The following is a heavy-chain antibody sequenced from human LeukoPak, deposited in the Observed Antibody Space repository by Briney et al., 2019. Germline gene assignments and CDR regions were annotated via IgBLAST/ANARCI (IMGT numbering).Heavy chain of an antibody. Sequence: GGSLRLSCAATGFTFRKHWMSWGRQTVGKGLEGVAKIREDGNEKHYVDSVKGRFTISRDNAKNSLFLQMNNLRVDDTAVYYCVRDYRGGWNDYWGQGTLVTVSS. J-gene: IGHJ4*02. D-gene: IGHD1-26*01. CDR2: IREDGNEK. CDR1: GFTFRKHW. V-gene: IGHV3-7*01. CDR3: VRDYRGGWNDY.